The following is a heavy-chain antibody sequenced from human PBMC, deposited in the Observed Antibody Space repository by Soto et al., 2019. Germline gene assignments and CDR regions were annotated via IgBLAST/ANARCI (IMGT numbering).Heavy chain of an antibody. D-gene: IGHD4-17*01. CDR2: IYHSGST. V-gene: IGHV4-4*02. CDR3: ARTYGDCYYYYGMDV. Sequence: RSETLSLTCAVSGVSISSSNWLSWVRQPPGKGLEWIGEIYHSGSTNYNPSLKSRVTISVDKSKNQFSLKLSSVTAADTAVYYCARTYGDCYYYYGMDVWGQGTTVTVSS. J-gene: IGHJ6*02. CDR1: GVSISSSNW.